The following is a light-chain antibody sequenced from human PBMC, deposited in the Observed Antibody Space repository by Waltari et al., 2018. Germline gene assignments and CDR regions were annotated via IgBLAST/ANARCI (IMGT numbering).Light chain of an antibody. Sequence: QSALTQPASVSGSPGPSITISCAGATSDVVTYTLVSWYQQHPGNPPKLMIHEGTQRPSGISNRFSGSNSDNTASLTISGLQFEDEAYYYCCSYAGSSPLFGGGTRVTVL. CDR3: CSYAGSSPL. CDR2: EGT. V-gene: IGLV2-23*01. CDR1: TSDVVTYTL. J-gene: IGLJ3*02.